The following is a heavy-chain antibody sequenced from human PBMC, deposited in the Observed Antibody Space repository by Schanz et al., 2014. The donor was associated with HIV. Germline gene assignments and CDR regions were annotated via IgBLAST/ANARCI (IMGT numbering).Heavy chain of an antibody. J-gene: IGHJ4*02. CDR3: VRGDTVFEY. Sequence: EVQLVETGGGLIQPGGSLRLSCAVSGFTISSNYMSWVRQAPGKGLEWVSVVYIGDSTFYANSVKGRFTISRDNAKNSLYLQMNSLRFADTAVYYCVRGDTVFEYWGQGTLVTVS. CDR2: VYIGDST. CDR1: GFTISSNY. V-gene: IGHV3-53*02. D-gene: IGHD5-18*01.